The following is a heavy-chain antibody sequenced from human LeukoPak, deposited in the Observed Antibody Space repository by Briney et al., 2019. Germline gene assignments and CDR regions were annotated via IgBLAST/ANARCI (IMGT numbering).Heavy chain of an antibody. CDR2: ISGSGGTT. CDR1: GFAFINYG. CDR3: ATFDY. V-gene: IGHV3-23*01. Sequence: GGSLRLSCAASGFAFINYGMSWVRQAPGKGLEWVSAISGSGGTTYYADSVKGRFTISRDNSKNTLYLQMSSLRAEDTAVYYCATFDYWGQGTLVTVSS. J-gene: IGHJ4*02.